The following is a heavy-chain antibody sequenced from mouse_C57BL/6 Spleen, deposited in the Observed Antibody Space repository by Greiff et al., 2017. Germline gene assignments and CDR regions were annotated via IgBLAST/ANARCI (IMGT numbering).Heavy chain of an antibody. CDR2: ISSGSSTI. V-gene: IGHV5-17*01. CDR1: GFTFSDYG. Sequence: EVKLMESGGGLVKPGGSLKLSCAASGFTFSDYGMHWVRQAPEKGLEWVAYISSGSSTIYYADTVKGRFTISRDNAKNTLFLQMTSLRSEDTAMYYCARSDYDDGAWFAYWGQGTLVTVSA. D-gene: IGHD2-4*01. CDR3: ARSDYDDGAWFAY. J-gene: IGHJ3*01.